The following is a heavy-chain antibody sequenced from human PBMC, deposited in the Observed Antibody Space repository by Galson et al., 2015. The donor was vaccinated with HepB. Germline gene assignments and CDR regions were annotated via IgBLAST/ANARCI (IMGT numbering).Heavy chain of an antibody. CDR1: GGSISSGGYY. J-gene: IGHJ5*02. CDR2: IYYSGST. CDR3: ARDRVSIAARPEGWFDP. D-gene: IGHD6-6*01. V-gene: IGHV4-31*03. Sequence: TLSLTCTVSGGSISSGGYYWSWIRQHPGKGLEWIGYIYYSGSTYYNPSLKSRVTISVDTSKNQFSLKLSSVTAADTAVYYCARDRVSIAARPEGWFDPWGQATLVTVSS.